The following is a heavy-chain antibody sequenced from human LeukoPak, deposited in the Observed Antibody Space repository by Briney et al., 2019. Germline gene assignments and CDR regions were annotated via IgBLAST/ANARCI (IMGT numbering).Heavy chain of an antibody. V-gene: IGHV3-23*01. CDR3: AKDTQLIVVVPAAPD. CDR2: ISGSGGST. Sequence: PGGSLRLSCAASGFTFSSYAMSWVRQAPGKGLEWVSAISGSGGSTYYADSVKGRFTISRDNSQNTLYLQMNSLRAEDTAVYYCAKDTQLIVVVPAAPDWGQGTLVTVSS. D-gene: IGHD2-2*01. CDR1: GFTFSSYA. J-gene: IGHJ4*02.